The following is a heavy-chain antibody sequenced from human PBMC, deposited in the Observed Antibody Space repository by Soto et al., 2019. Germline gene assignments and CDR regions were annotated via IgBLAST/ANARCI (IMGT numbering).Heavy chain of an antibody. CDR1: GGSISSGGYY. CDR3: ARGPVGPTPSYYYMDV. Sequence: SETLSLTCTVSGGSISSGGYYWSWIRQHPGKGLEWIGYIYYSGSTYYNPSLKSRVTISVDTSKNQFSLKLSSVTAADTAVYYCARGPVGPTPSYYYMDVWGKGTTVTVSS. CDR2: IYYSGST. V-gene: IGHV4-31*03. J-gene: IGHJ6*03.